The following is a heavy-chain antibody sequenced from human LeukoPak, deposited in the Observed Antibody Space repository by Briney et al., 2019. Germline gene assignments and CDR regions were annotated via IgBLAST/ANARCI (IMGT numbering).Heavy chain of an antibody. Sequence: SETLSLTCTVSGGSISSSGYYWGWLRQPPVKGLEWIGSIYYSGSTFYNPSLKSRVTMSVDTSKYQFSLKLSSVTAADTAVYYCARLNTGLYYYYMDVWGKGTTVTVSS. CDR2: IYYSGST. CDR3: ARLNTGLYYYYMDV. CDR1: GGSISSSGYY. V-gene: IGHV4-39*01. J-gene: IGHJ6*03.